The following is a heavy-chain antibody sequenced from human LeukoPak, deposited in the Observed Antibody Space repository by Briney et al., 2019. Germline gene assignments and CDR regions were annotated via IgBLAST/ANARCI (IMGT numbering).Heavy chain of an antibody. J-gene: IGHJ6*02. D-gene: IGHD2-2*01. V-gene: IGHV4-59*01. CDR3: ARSTSYYGMDV. CDR2: IYYSGST. CDR1: GGSISSYY. Sequence: PSETLSLTCTVSGGSISSYYWSWIRQPPGKGLEWIGYIYYSGSTNYNPPLKSRVTISVDTSKNQFSLKLSSVTAADTAVYYCARSTSYYGMDVWGQGTTVTVSS.